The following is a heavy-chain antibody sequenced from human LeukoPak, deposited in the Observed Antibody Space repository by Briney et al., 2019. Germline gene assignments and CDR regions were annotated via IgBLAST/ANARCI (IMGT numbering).Heavy chain of an antibody. Sequence: GGSLRLSCAASGFTFSSYWMSWVRQAPGKGLEWVANIKQDGSEKYYVDSVKGRFTISRDNAKNSLYLQMNSLRAEDTAVYYCARDGGIAARRPLDYWGQGTLVTVSS. V-gene: IGHV3-7*01. D-gene: IGHD6-6*01. CDR2: IKQDGSEK. J-gene: IGHJ4*02. CDR1: GFTFSSYW. CDR3: ARDGGIAARRPLDY.